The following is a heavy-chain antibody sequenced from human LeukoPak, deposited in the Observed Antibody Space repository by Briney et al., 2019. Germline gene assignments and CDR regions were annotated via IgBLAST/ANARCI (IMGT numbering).Heavy chain of an antibody. V-gene: IGHV3-23*01. CDR1: GFTFSSYA. CDR3: AKESPYAVGGTGRIYYFDY. CDR2: ISNRSRT. D-gene: IGHD1-26*01. Sequence: GGSLRLSCAASGFTFSSYAISWVRQAPGKGLEWVSAISNRSRTYYADSVKGRFTISRDNSKNTLHLQMSSLRAEDTAVYYCAKESPYAVGGTGRIYYFDYWGQGALVTVSS. J-gene: IGHJ4*02.